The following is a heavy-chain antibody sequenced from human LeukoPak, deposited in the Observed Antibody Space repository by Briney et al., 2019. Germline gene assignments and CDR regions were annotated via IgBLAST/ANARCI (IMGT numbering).Heavy chain of an antibody. Sequence: GGSLRLSCAASGFIFDDYAMHWVRQAPGKGLEWVSGISWNSGRIGYADSVKGRFTISRDNAKNSLYLQMNSLRPEDTAFYYCTKAYGSGSYTSPFDYWGQGTLVTVSS. J-gene: IGHJ4*02. V-gene: IGHV3-9*01. D-gene: IGHD3-10*01. CDR1: GFIFDDYA. CDR2: ISWNSGRI. CDR3: TKAYGSGSYTSPFDY.